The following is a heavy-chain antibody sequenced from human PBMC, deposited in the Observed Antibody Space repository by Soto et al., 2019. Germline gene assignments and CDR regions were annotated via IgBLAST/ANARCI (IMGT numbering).Heavy chain of an antibody. D-gene: IGHD6-13*01. J-gene: IGHJ4*02. CDR1: GGSISSGGYY. V-gene: IGHV4-31*03. Sequence: SETLSLTCTVSGGSISSGGYYWSWIRQHPGKGLEWIGYIYYSGSTYYNPSLKSRVTISVDTSKNQFSLKLSSVTAADTAVYYCARGGSSWYPYYFDYWGQGTLVTVSS. CDR2: IYYSGST. CDR3: ARGGSSWYPYYFDY.